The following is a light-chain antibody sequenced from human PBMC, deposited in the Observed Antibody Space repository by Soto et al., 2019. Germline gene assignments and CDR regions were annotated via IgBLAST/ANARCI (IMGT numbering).Light chain of an antibody. J-gene: IGKJ2*01. CDR1: QSISSW. CDR3: QQYNSYSSFT. Sequence: DIQMTQSPSTLSASVGDRVTITCRASQSISSWLAWYQQKPGKAPEVLIYDASSLESGVPSRFSGSGSGTEFTLTISSLQPDDFATYYCQQYNSYSSFTFGQGTKLEIK. CDR2: DAS. V-gene: IGKV1-5*01.